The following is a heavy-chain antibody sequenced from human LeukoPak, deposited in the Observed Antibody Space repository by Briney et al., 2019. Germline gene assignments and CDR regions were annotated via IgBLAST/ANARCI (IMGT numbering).Heavy chain of an antibody. CDR1: GFTFNNYA. CDR2: ISGSGGST. Sequence: GGSLRLSCAASGFTFNNYAMSWVRQAPGKGLEWVSAISGSGGSTYYADSVKGRFTISRDISKNTLYLQMNSLRAEDTALYYCAKDATYSSGWTLGYWGQGTLVTFSS. CDR3: AKDATYSSGWTLGY. D-gene: IGHD6-19*01. V-gene: IGHV3-23*01. J-gene: IGHJ4*02.